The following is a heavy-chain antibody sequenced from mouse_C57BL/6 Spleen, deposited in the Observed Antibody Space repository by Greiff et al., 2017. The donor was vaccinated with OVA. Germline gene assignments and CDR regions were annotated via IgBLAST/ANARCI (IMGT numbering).Heavy chain of an antibody. D-gene: IGHD4-1*01. V-gene: IGHV3-6*01. J-gene: IGHJ1*03. Sequence: ESGPGLVKPSQSLSLTCSVTGYSITSGYYWNWIRQFPGNKLEWMGYISYDGSNNYNPSLKNRISITRDTSKNQFFLKLNSVTTEDTATYYCARPNWDWYFDVWGTGTTVTVSS. CDR3: ARPNWDWYFDV. CDR1: GYSITSGYY. CDR2: ISYDGSN.